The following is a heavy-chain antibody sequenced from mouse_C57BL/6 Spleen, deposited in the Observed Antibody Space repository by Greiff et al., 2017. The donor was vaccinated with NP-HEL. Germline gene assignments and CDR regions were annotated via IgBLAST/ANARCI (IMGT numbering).Heavy chain of an antibody. D-gene: IGHD2-4*01. V-gene: IGHV14-2*01. J-gene: IGHJ4*01. Sequence: VQLQQSGAELVRPGASVKLSCTASGFTINDYYMHWVKQRTEQGLEWIGRIDPEDGETKYTPNFQGKATITADPSSNTAYLQLSSLTSENTAVYYCARAPYDYNDYYYAMDYRGQVTSVTVSS. CDR3: ARAPYDYNDYYYAMDY. CDR1: GFTINDYY. CDR2: IDPEDGET.